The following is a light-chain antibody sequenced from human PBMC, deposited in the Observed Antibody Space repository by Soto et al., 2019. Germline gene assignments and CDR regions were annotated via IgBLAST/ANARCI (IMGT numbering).Light chain of an antibody. CDR3: XAWDDSLNGRYV. V-gene: IGLV1-44*01. Sequence: QSVLTQPPSASGTPGQRVIISCSGSSSHIGSNTVNWYQQLPGTAPKLLIYSNNQRPSGVPDRFSGSKSGTSASLAISGLQSEDEADYYCXAWDDSLNGRYVFGTGTKVTVL. J-gene: IGLJ1*01. CDR1: SSHIGSNT. CDR2: SNN.